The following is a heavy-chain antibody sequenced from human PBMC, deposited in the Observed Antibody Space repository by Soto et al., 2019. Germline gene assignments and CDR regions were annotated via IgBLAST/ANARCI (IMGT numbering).Heavy chain of an antibody. D-gene: IGHD3-10*01. J-gene: IGHJ4*02. CDR2: ISSSSSTI. Sequence: GGSLRLSCAASGFTFSSYSMNWVRQAPGKGLEWVSYISSSSSTIYYADSVKGRFTISRDNAKNSLYLQMNSLRAEDTAVYYCAKAEIRGVPKPYYFDYWGQGTLVTVSS. CDR1: GFTFSSYS. CDR3: AKAEIRGVPKPYYFDY. V-gene: IGHV3-48*01.